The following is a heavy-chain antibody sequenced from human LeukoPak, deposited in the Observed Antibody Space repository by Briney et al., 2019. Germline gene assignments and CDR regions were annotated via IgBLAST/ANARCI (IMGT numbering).Heavy chain of an antibody. Sequence: SETLSLTCAVYGGSFSGYYWSWLRQPPGKGLEWIGEINHSGSTNYNPSLQSRVTISVDTSKNQFSLKLSSVTAADTAIYYYGRQVWDYFYSYMDVWGEGTTVIVSS. D-gene: IGHD2/OR15-2a*01. CDR2: INHSGST. CDR1: GGSFSGYY. V-gene: IGHV4-34*01. CDR3: GRQVWDYFYSYMDV. J-gene: IGHJ6*03.